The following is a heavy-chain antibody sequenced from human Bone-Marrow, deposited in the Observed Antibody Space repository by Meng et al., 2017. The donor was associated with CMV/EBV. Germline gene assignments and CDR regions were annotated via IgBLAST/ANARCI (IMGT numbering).Heavy chain of an antibody. V-gene: IGHV3-21*01. CDR3: ARWVWSGSDQHFDY. J-gene: IGHJ4*02. CDR2: MSSSSTYI. Sequence: GESLKISCAASGFTFSAYSMNWVRQAPGKWLEWVSFMSSSSTYIYYADSVKGRFTISRDNAKNSRDLQMNSLRAENTAVYYCARWVWSGSDQHFDYWGQGTLVTVSS. D-gene: IGHD3-3*01. CDR1: GFTFSAYS.